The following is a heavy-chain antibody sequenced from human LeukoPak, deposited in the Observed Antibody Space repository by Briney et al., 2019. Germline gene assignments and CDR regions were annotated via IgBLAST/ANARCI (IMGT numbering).Heavy chain of an antibody. CDR2: ISWNSGTI. J-gene: IGHJ5*01. D-gene: IGHD6-19*01. CDR3: AKVAAYSSGWYDS. Sequence: GGSLRLSCAASGFIFNDYAMHWVRQAPGKGLEWVAGISWNSGTIAYADSVKGRFTISRDNAKNSLYLQMNSLRPEEMAFYFCAKVAAYSSGWYDSWGQGTLVTVSP. V-gene: IGHV3-9*03. CDR1: GFIFNDYA.